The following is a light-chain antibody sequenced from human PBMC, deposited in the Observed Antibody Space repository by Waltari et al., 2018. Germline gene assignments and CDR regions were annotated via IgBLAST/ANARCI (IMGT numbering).Light chain of an antibody. J-gene: IGKJ1*01. V-gene: IGKV3-20*01. Sequence: EIVLTQSQHTLSLSPGERATLSCRASQSGSGSYLAWYQQKPGQAPRLLISDASSRATDIPDRFSGSGSGTDFTLTISRLEPEDFAVYYCQQYGTSPTWTFGQGTKVEIK. CDR2: DAS. CDR1: QSGSGSY. CDR3: QQYGTSPTWT.